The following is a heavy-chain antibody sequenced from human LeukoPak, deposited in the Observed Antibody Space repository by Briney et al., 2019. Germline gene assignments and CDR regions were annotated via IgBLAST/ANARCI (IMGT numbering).Heavy chain of an antibody. J-gene: IGHJ4*02. D-gene: IGHD2-2*02. CDR1: GFTFSSYS. CDR2: ISSSRSYI. V-gene: IGHV3-21*01. CDR3: ARDECSSTSCYRYFDY. Sequence: GGSLRLSCAASGFTFSSYSMNWVRQAPGKGLEWVSSISSSRSYIYYADSVKGRFTISRDNAKNSLYPQMNSLRAEDTAVYYCARDECSSTSCYRYFDYWGQGTLVTVSS.